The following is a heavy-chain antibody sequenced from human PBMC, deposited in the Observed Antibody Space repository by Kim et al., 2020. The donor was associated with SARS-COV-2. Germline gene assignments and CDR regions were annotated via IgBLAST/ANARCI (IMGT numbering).Heavy chain of an antibody. V-gene: IGHV3-33*01. J-gene: IGHJ4*02. Sequence: GGSLRLSCAASGFTFSSYGMHWVRQAPGKGLEWVAVIWYDGSNKYYADSVKGRFTISRDNSKNTLYLQMNSLRAEDTAVYYCARGMVLFQAFDYWGQGTLVTVSS. CDR3: ARGMVLFQAFDY. D-gene: IGHD2-21*01. CDR2: IWYDGSNK. CDR1: GFTFSSYG.